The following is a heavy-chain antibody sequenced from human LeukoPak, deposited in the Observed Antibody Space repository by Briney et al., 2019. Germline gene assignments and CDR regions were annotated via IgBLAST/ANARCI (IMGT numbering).Heavy chain of an antibody. CDR2: ISGSGGST. CDR1: GFTFSSYA. Sequence: GASLRLSCAASGFTFSSYAMSWVRQAPGKGLEWVSAISGSGGSTYYADSVKGRFTISRDNSKNTLYLQMNSLRAEDTAVYYCVKDGYPHDFWSGYYAYWGQGTLVTVSS. D-gene: IGHD3-3*01. CDR3: VKDGYPHDFWSGYYAY. V-gene: IGHV3-23*01. J-gene: IGHJ4*02.